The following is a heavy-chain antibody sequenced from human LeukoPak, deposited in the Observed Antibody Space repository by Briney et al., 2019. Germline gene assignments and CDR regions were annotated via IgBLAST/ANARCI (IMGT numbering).Heavy chain of an antibody. D-gene: IGHD6-19*01. V-gene: IGHV3-23*01. CDR3: AKYYNSGWGNAFDI. CDR1: GFTFSSYA. Sequence: GGSLRLSCAASGFTFSSYAMSWVRQAPGKGLEWVSGISGSGGSTYYADSVKGRFTISRDNSKSTLYLQMNSLRAEYTAVYYCAKYYNSGWGNAFDIWGQGTMVTVSS. CDR2: ISGSGGST. J-gene: IGHJ3*02.